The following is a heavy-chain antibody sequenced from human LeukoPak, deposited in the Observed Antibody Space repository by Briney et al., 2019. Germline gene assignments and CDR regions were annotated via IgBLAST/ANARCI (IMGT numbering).Heavy chain of an antibody. CDR3: ARDSLYYYDSNTAGWFDP. D-gene: IGHD3-22*01. J-gene: IGHJ5*02. Sequence: SETLSLTCAVYGGSFSGYYWSWIRQPPGKGLEWIGEINHSGSTNYNPSLKSRVTISVDTSKNQFSLKLSSVTAADTAVYYCARDSLYYYDSNTAGWFDPWGQGTLVTVSS. V-gene: IGHV4-34*01. CDR1: GGSFSGYY. CDR2: INHSGST.